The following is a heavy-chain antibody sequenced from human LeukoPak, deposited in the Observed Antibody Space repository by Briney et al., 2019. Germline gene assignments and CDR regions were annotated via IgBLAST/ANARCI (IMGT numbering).Heavy chain of an antibody. CDR2: IIPIFGTA. Sequence: SVKVSCKASAGTFSSYAISWVRQAPRQGLEWMGWIIPIFGTANYAQKFQGRVTITTDESTSTAYMELSSLRSEDTAVYYCAREREWELKGFDYWGQGTLVTVSS. CDR1: AGTFSSYA. J-gene: IGHJ4*02. V-gene: IGHV1-69*05. D-gene: IGHD1-26*01. CDR3: AREREWELKGFDY.